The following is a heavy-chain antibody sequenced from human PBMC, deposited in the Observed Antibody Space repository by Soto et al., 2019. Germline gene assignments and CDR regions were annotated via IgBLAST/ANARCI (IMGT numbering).Heavy chain of an antibody. V-gene: IGHV4-39*01. J-gene: IGHJ6*02. CDR2: IFYSGST. D-gene: IGHD6-13*01. CDR3: ARRGSSRQIYHYGMDV. CDR1: GDSVSSSNYY. Sequence: QVQLQESGPGLVKPSETLSLTCTVSGDSVSSSNYYWSWIRQPPGKGLEWIGSIFYSGSTYYNPSLKSRVTISVDTSKNQFSLKLSSVTAADTAVYYCARRGSSRQIYHYGMDVWGPGTTVTVSS.